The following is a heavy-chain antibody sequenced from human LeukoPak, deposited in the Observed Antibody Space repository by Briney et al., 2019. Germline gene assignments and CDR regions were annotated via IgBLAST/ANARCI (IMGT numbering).Heavy chain of an antibody. Sequence: GGSLRLSCAASGFTFHDYGMSWVRQVPGKGPEWVSGINWNGDSTDYAGSVKGRFTISRDNAKNSLYLQMNSLRAEDTALYYCARTYYDSSGYYSVHFYFDYWGQGALVTVSS. CDR3: ARTYYDSSGYYSVHFYFDY. CDR2: INWNGDST. V-gene: IGHV3-20*04. D-gene: IGHD3-22*01. J-gene: IGHJ4*02. CDR1: GFTFHDYG.